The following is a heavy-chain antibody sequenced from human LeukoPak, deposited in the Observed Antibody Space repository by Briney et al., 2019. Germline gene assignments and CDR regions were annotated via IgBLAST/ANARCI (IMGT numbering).Heavy chain of an antibody. J-gene: IGHJ4*02. CDR2: IRLDGDKV. CDR1: GFNFSIYG. D-gene: IGHD2-8*02. V-gene: IGHV3-30*02. CDR3: AKLSTGYDSDFDN. Sequence: PGGSLRLSCAASGFNFSIYGMHWVRQAPGKGLEGVAFIRLDGDKVSYADSVKSRFTISRDNSKNTLYPQMNSLRSEDTAVYYCAKLSTGYDSDFDNWGQGSLVIVSS.